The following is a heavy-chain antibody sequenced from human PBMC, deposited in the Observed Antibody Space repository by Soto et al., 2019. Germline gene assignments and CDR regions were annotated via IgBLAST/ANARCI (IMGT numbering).Heavy chain of an antibody. Sequence: QVQLVESGGGVVQPGRSLRLSCAASGFTFSSYAMHWVRQAPGKGLEWVAVISYDGSNKYYADSVKGRFTISRDNSKNTLYLQMNSLRAEDTAVYYWAREGWGAGTTPYFDYWGQGTLVTVSS. CDR1: GFTFSSYA. D-gene: IGHD1-7*01. V-gene: IGHV3-30-3*01. CDR2: ISYDGSNK. CDR3: AREGWGAGTTPYFDY. J-gene: IGHJ4*02.